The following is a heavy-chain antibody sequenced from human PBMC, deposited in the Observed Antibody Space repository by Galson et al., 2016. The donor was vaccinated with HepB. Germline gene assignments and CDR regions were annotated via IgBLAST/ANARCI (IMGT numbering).Heavy chain of an antibody. V-gene: IGHV3-30*03. J-gene: IGHJ4*02. Sequence: SLRLSCAASGFTFSTYGMHWVRQAPGKGLEWVAVISSDGGNKYYADSVKGRFTISRDNSKNTLYLQMNSLRAEDTAVYYCATIVGVIFDYWGQGTLVTVSS. CDR3: ATIVGVIFDY. CDR2: ISSDGGNK. D-gene: IGHD1-26*01. CDR1: GFTFSTYG.